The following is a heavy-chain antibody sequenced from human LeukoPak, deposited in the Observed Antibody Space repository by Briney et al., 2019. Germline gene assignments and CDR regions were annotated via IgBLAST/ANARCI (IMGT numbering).Heavy chain of an antibody. CDR2: IRVNDET. CDR1: GFTFSNYA. Sequence: GGSLRLSCAASGFTFSNYAINWVRQAPGKGLEWVSGIRVNDETYYADSVKGRFTISRDNSENTLYLQMNSLRAEDTPVYYCARDKFISVRSLRGTGMDVWGQGTTVTVSS. CDR3: ARDKFISVRSLRGTGMDV. J-gene: IGHJ6*02. D-gene: IGHD3-16*01. V-gene: IGHV3-23*01.